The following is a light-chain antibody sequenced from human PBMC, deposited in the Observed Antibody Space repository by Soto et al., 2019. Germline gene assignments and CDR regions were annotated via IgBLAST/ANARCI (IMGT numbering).Light chain of an antibody. V-gene: IGLV1-47*01. Sequence: QSVLTQPPSASGTPGQTVTISCSGGSSNIASYSVYWYQQLPGTAPKLLIYENNQRPSGVPDRFSGSKSDTSASLAIAGLRSGDEADYYCAAWDDSLTILFGGGTKLTVL. J-gene: IGLJ2*01. CDR2: ENN. CDR3: AAWDDSLTIL. CDR1: SSNIASYS.